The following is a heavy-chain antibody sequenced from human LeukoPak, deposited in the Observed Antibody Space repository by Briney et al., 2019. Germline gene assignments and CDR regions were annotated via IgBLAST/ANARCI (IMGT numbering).Heavy chain of an antibody. CDR3: ARRDYYGSGSPDF. CDR2: IWYDGSNK. J-gene: IGHJ4*02. CDR1: GFTFSSYG. D-gene: IGHD3-10*01. Sequence: GRSLRLSCAASGFTFSSYGMHWVRQAPGKGLEWVAVIWYDGSNKYYADSVKGRFTIPRDNSKNTLYLQMNSLRAEDTALYYCARRDYYGSGSPDFWGQGTLVTVSS. V-gene: IGHV3-33*01.